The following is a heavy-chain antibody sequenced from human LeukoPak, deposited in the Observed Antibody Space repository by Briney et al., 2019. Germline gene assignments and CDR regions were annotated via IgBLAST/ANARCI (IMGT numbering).Heavy chain of an antibody. CDR3: ARDGGYYGGNNY. J-gene: IGHJ4*02. CDR1: VYTFTSYD. CDR2: MNPNSGNT. V-gene: IGHV1-8*01. Sequence: ASVKVSCKASVYTFTSYDINWVRQATGQGLEWMGWMNPNSGNTGYAQKFQGRVTMTRNTSISTAYMELSSLRSEDTAVYYCARDGGYYGGNNYWGQGTLVTVSS. D-gene: IGHD4-23*01.